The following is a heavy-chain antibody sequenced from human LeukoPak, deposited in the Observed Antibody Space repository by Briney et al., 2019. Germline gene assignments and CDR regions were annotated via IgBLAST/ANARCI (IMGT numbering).Heavy chain of an antibody. V-gene: IGHV3-7*01. CDR1: HFTFFTHW. CDR2: IKPDGSEQ. J-gene: IGHJ6*03. D-gene: IGHD6-19*01. Sequence: GGSLRLSCAASHFTFFTHWMSWVRQVPGKGLEWVANIKPDGSEQFYLDSVEGRFTISRDNAKNSLYLQMNSLRAEDTAVYYCARGQKSVGRTLAGTTIYSYYYYMDVWGKGTTVTVSS. CDR3: ARGQKSVGRTLAGTTIYSYYYYMDV.